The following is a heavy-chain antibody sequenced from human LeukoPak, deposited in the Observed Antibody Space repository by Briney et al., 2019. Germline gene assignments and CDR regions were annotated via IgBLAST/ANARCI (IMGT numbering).Heavy chain of an antibody. J-gene: IGHJ5*02. V-gene: IGHV1-2*02. D-gene: IGHD2-8*01. CDR2: INPKSGGT. CDR1: GYTFSGYY. CDR3: AREPRLIRFQAHNWFDP. Sequence: ASVKVSCKASGYTFSGYYMHWVRQAPGQGLEWMGWINPKSGGTNEAQKFHDRVTMTRDTSIRTAYMELSRLRSDDTAVYYCAREPRLIRFQAHNWFDPWGQGTLVTVSS.